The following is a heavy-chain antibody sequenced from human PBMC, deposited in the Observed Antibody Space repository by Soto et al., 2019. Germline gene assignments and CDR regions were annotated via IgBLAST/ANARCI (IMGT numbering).Heavy chain of an antibody. CDR2: IYYSGST. D-gene: IGHD3-22*01. J-gene: IGHJ3*02. V-gene: IGHV4-30-4*01. Sequence: QVQLQESGPGLVKPSQTLSLNCTVSGGSISSGDYYWSWIRQPPGKGLEWIGYIYYSGSTYYNPSLNSRVTISVDTSKNQFSVKLSSVTAADTAVYYCARPYYYDSSGSQGAFDNWGQGTMVTASS. CDR1: GGSISSGDYY. CDR3: ARPYYYDSSGSQGAFDN.